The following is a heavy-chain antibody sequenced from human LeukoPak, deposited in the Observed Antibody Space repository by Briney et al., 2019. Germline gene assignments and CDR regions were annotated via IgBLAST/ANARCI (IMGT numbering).Heavy chain of an antibody. D-gene: IGHD6-13*01. CDR2: INHSGST. V-gene: IGHV4-34*01. J-gene: IGHJ5*02. CDR3: ARGRIGLAAAGTAGWFDP. Sequence: PSETLSLTCAVYGGSFSGYYWSWIRQPPGKGLEWIGEINHSGSTNYNPSLKSRVTISVDTSKNQFSLKLSSVTAADTAVYYCARGRIGLAAAGTAGWFDPWGQGTLVTVSS. CDR1: GGSFSGYY.